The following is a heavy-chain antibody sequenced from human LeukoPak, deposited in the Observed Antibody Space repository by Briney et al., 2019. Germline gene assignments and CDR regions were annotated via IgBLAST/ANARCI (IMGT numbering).Heavy chain of an antibody. CDR2: IYHSGST. D-gene: IGHD6-13*01. CDR1: GYSISSGYY. CDR3: ARGDIAAAGIGGWFDP. J-gene: IGHJ5*02. V-gene: IGHV4-38-2*02. Sequence: SETLSLTCTVSGYSISSGYYWGWIRQPPGKGLEWIGSIYHSGSTYYNPSLKSRVTISVDTSKNQFSLKLSSVTAADTAVYYCARGDIAAAGIGGWFDPWGQGTLVTVSS.